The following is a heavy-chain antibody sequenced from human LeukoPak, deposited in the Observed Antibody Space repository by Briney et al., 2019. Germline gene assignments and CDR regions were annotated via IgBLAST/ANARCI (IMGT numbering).Heavy chain of an antibody. V-gene: IGHV3-23*01. CDR1: GFTFSSYA. CDR2: ISGSGGST. Sequence: GGSLRLSCAASGFTFSSYAMSWVRQAPGKGLEWVSTISGSGGSTYYADSVKGRFTISRDNSKNTLYLQMNSLRAEDTAVYFCAKALGVRGVFDYWGQGTLVTVSS. J-gene: IGHJ4*02. CDR3: AKALGVRGVFDY. D-gene: IGHD3-10*01.